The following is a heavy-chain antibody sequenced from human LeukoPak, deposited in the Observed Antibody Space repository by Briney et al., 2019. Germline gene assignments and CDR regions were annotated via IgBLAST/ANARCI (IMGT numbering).Heavy chain of an antibody. CDR3: ARSGRVGDAFDI. J-gene: IGHJ3*02. V-gene: IGHV4-59*08. CDR1: GGSISSYY. CDR2: IYYSGST. Sequence: PSETLSLTCTVSGGSISSYYWSWIRQPPGKGLEWIGYIYYSGSTNYNPSLKSRVTISVDTSKNQFSLKLSSVTAADTAVYYCARSGRVGDAFDIWGQGTMVTVSS. D-gene: IGHD1-26*01.